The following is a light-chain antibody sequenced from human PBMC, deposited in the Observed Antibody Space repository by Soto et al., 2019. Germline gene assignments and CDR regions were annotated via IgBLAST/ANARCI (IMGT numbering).Light chain of an antibody. J-gene: IGKJ1*01. Sequence: IQMTQSPSSVSASVGDRVILTCRASQRISSWLAWYHQRPGKAPKLLIYATSTLETEVPSRFSGSGSGRDFTLTISSLQPEDLGTYFCQQANSVPWTFGQGTKVEVK. CDR1: QRISSW. CDR3: QQANSVPWT. CDR2: ATS. V-gene: IGKV1-12*01.